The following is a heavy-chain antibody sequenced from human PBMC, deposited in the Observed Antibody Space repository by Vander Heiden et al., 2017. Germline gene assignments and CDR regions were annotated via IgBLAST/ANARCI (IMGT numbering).Heavy chain of an antibody. CDR2: ISGSGGST. V-gene: IGHV3-23*01. CDR3: ANARGGYDILTGYYGNWFDP. D-gene: IGHD3-9*01. J-gene: IGHJ5*02. Sequence: EGQLLESGGGLVQPGGFLRLSCAASGFTFGSHAMSGVRQAPGKGLESVSAISGSGGSTYYADSVKGRFTISRDNSKNTLYLQMNSLRAEDTAVYYCANARGGYDILTGYYGNWFDPWGQGTLVTVSS. CDR1: GFTFGSHA.